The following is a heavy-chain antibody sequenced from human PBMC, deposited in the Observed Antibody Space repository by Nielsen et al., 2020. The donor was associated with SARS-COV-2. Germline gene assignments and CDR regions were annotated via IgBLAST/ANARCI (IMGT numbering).Heavy chain of an antibody. Sequence: SVHVSCKGSGGSLIGYSLRWVRHAPGQGLAGVGRITPIFGTARSAQKFQGRVTNTADESTSTVYMELSSLKSEDTAVYFCGRDGVGATSFDHWGQGTRVTVSS. V-gene: IGHV1-69*13. D-gene: IGHD1-26*01. CDR2: ITPIFGTA. CDR3: GRDGVGATSFDH. CDR1: GGSLIGYS. J-gene: IGHJ4*02.